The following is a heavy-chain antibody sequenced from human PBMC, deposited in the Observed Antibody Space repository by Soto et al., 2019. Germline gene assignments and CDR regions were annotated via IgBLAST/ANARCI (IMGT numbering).Heavy chain of an antibody. V-gene: IGHV1-46*01. J-gene: IGHJ6*04. CDR1: GYTFTSYY. Sequence: ASLKVSCKASGYTFTSYYMHWVRQAPGQGLEWMGIINPSGGSTSYAQKFQGRVTMTEDTSTDTAYMELSSLRSEDTAVYYCATVYLQFSPGRDVGAKGPRATASP. CDR2: INPSGGST. CDR3: ATVYLQFSPGRDV. D-gene: IGHD3-3*01.